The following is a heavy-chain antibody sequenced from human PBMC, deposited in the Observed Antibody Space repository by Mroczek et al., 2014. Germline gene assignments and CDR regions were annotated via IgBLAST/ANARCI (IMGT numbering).Heavy chain of an antibody. CDR2: INHSGST. CDR1: GGSFSGYY. J-gene: IGHJ4*02. D-gene: IGHD4-17*01. CDR3: ARGHDYGDYKATRRGRHFDY. Sequence: QVQLQQWGAGLLKPSETLSLTCAVYGGSFSGYYWSWIRQPPGKGLEWIGEINHSGSTNYNPSLKSRVTISVDTSKNQFSLKLSSVTAADTAVYYCARGHDYGDYKATRRGRHFDYWGQGTLVTVSS. V-gene: IGHV4-34*01.